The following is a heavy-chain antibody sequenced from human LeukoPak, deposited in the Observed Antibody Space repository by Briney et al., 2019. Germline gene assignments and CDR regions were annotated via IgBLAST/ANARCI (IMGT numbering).Heavy chain of an antibody. D-gene: IGHD3-9*01. CDR2: IYHSGST. J-gene: IGHJ5*02. V-gene: IGHV4-30-2*01. CDR3: ARVLTGMANNWFDP. CDR1: GGSISSGGYS. Sequence: SQTLSPTCAVSGGSISSGGYSWSWIRQPPGKGLGWIGYIYHSGSTYYNPSLKSRVTISVDRSKNQFSLKLSSVTAADTAVYYCARVLTGMANNWFDPWGQGTLVTVSS.